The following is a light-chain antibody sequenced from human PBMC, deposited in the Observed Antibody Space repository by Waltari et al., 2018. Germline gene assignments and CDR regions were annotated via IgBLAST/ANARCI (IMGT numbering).Light chain of an antibody. CDR2: CAS. CDR1: QSVLYSPNNKNY. Sequence: DIVMTQSPDSLAVSLGERATINCKSSQSVLYSPNNKNYLAWYQQKPGQPPKLLIYCASTRESGVPDRFSGSGSGTDFTLTISSLQAEDVAVYYCQQYYSTPPTFGQGTKGEIK. V-gene: IGKV4-1*01. J-gene: IGKJ1*01. CDR3: QQYYSTPPT.